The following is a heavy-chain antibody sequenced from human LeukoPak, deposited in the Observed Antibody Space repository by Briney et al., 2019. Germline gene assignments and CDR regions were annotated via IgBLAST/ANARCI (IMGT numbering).Heavy chain of an antibody. D-gene: IGHD4-17*01. CDR1: ADSFSSHY. CDR3: ARDLVTVTKGFDI. Sequence: SETLSLTCAVSADSFSSHYWTWIRQPHGKGLEWIGYISYIGYTNYNPSLKSRVTISIDTSKNQFSIKLSSVTAADTAVYYCARDLVTVTKGFDIWGQGTMVSVSS. CDR2: ISYIGYT. J-gene: IGHJ3*02. V-gene: IGHV4-59*11.